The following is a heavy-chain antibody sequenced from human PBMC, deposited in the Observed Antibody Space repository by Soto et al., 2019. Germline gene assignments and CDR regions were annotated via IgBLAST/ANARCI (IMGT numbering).Heavy chain of an antibody. J-gene: IGHJ3*02. CDR1: GFTFSSYA. CDR2: ISYDGSNK. CDR3: ARDTFYCSGGSCYPTSAFDI. D-gene: IGHD2-15*01. V-gene: IGHV3-30-3*01. Sequence: GSLRLSCAASGFTFSSYAMPWVRQAPGKGKEWVAVISYDGSNKYYADSVKGRFTITRDNSKNTLYLQMNSLRSEDTAVYYCARDTFYCSGGSCYPTSAFDIWGQGTMVTVSS.